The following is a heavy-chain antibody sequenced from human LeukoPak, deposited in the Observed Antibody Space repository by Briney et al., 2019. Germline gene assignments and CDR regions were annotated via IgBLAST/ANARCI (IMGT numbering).Heavy chain of an antibody. D-gene: IGHD3-10*01. CDR1: AFSFKTYA. CDR2: ISDEGSDK. J-gene: IGHJ3*02. CDR3: ARDQGSSDSFDI. Sequence: GGSLRLSCAASAFSFKTYAMHWVRQAPGKGLEWLAVISDEGSDKYYAHSVKGRFAISRDNSKSTLYLHMDSLRTDDTAMYYCARDQGSSDSFDIWGQGTLVIVSS. V-gene: IGHV3-30*09.